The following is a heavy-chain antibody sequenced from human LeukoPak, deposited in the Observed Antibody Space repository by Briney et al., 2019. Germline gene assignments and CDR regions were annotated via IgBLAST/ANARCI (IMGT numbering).Heavy chain of an antibody. CDR3: ARGPIVVVVAAYFDY. CDR2: IIPIFGIA. Sequence: ASVKVSCKASGGTFSSYAISWERQAPGQGLEWMGRIIPIFGIANYAQEFQGRVTITADKPTSTAYMELSSLRSEDTAVYYCARGPIVVVVAAYFDYWGQGTLVTVSS. D-gene: IGHD2-15*01. V-gene: IGHV1-69*04. J-gene: IGHJ4*02. CDR1: GGTFSSYA.